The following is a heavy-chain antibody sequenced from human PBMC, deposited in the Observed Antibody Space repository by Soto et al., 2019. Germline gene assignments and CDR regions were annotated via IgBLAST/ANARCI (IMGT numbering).Heavy chain of an antibody. CDR2: IIPILGIA. D-gene: IGHD3-10*01. Sequence: QVQLVQSGAEVKKPGSSVKVSCKASGGTFSSYTISWVRQAPGQGLEWMGRIIPILGIANYAQKFQGRVTITADKSTSTAYMELSSLRSEDTAVYYCAREVTMFRHEHYFDYWGQGTLVTFSS. J-gene: IGHJ4*02. V-gene: IGHV1-69*08. CDR3: AREVTMFRHEHYFDY. CDR1: GGTFSSYT.